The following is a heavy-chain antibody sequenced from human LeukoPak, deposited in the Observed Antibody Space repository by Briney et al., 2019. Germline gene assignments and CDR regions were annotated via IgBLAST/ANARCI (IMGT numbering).Heavy chain of an antibody. V-gene: IGHV5-51*01. CDR1: GYSFTSYW. Sequence: GESLKISCKGSGYSFTSYWIGWVRQMPGKGPEWMGIIYPGDSDTRYSPSFQGQVTISADKSISTAYLQWSSLKASDTAMYYCARGLAYYYDSSGSGNWFDPWGQGTLVTVSS. CDR3: ARGLAYYYDSSGSGNWFDP. D-gene: IGHD3-22*01. J-gene: IGHJ5*02. CDR2: IYPGDSDT.